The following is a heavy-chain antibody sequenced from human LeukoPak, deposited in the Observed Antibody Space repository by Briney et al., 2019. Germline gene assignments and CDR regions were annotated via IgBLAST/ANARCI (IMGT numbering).Heavy chain of an antibody. Sequence: ASVKVSCKGTRYTFTSYDINWVRQATGQGLEWMGWMNPNSGNTGYAQKFQGRVTITRNTSISTAYMELSSLRSEDTAVYYCARTRGWRWLFPLDYWGQGTLVTVSS. CDR2: MNPNSGNT. V-gene: IGHV1-8*03. J-gene: IGHJ4*02. CDR1: RYTFTSYD. CDR3: ARTRGWRWLFPLDY. D-gene: IGHD3-22*01.